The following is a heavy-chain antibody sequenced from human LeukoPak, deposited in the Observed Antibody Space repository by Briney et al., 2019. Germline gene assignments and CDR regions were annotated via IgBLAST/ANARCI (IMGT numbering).Heavy chain of an antibody. CDR3: ACMYRADAFDI. J-gene: IGHJ3*02. CDR2: IYKDGNLK. Sequence: GGSLRLSCAASGFTFSNYAMSWVRQAPGKGLEWVANIYKDGNLKYYVDSLKGRFTISRDNVKNSLYLQMNSLGAEDTAVYYCACMYRADAFDIWGQGTMVTVSS. CDR1: GFTFSNYA. D-gene: IGHD2-8*01. V-gene: IGHV3-7*05.